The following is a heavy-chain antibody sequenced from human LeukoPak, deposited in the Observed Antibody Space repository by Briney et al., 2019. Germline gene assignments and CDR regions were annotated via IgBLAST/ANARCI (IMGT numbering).Heavy chain of an antibody. CDR2: FDPGDGET. CDR3: ATVVGAAALPSGSYYYYGMDV. Sequence: ASVKVSCKVSGYTLTELSMHWVRQAPGQGLEWMGGFDPGDGETIYAQKFQGRVTMTEDTSTDTAYMELSSLRSEDTAVYYCATVVGAAALPSGSYYYYGMDVWGQGTTVTVSS. CDR1: GYTLTELS. J-gene: IGHJ6*02. V-gene: IGHV1-24*01. D-gene: IGHD6-13*01.